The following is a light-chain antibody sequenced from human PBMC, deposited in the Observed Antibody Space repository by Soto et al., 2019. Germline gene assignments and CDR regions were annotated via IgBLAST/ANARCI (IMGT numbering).Light chain of an antibody. J-gene: IGKJ1*01. V-gene: IGKV3-15*01. Sequence: EIVLTQSPATLSVSPGERATLSCRASQNIDINLVWYQQKPGQAPRLLIYGASTRATGIPARFSGSGSGTEFTLTISSLQSEDFAVYYCQQYNNWPGTFGQGTKVDIK. CDR2: GAS. CDR1: QNIDIN. CDR3: QQYNNWPGT.